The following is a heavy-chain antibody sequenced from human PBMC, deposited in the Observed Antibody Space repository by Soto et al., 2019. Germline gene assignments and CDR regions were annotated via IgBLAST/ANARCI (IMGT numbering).Heavy chain of an antibody. CDR1: GFTFTKNA. Sequence: ASVKVSCKASGFTFTKNAIHWVRQAPGQRLEWMGWINVGNGNTRYSQKFQGRLTLTRDTPGNTAYLELNSLISEDTAVYYCATPQDYDGCLDSWGQGTLVTVSS. CDR2: INVGNGNT. D-gene: IGHD3-22*01. CDR3: ATPQDYDGCLDS. J-gene: IGHJ4*02. V-gene: IGHV1-3*01.